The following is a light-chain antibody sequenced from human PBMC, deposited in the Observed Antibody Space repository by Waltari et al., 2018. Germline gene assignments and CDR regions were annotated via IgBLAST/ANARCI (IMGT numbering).Light chain of an antibody. CDR1: SRDVVVYNY. CDR2: EVS. J-gene: IGLJ3*02. Sequence: HSALTQPASVPGSPGQSLTIPCPGTSRDVVVYNYSPWYQQHPGKPPKLMIYEVSDRPSGVSKRFSGSKSGNTASLTISGLQAEDEADYYCSSYTTSSTLVFGGGTKLTVL. CDR3: SSYTTSSTLV. V-gene: IGLV2-14*01.